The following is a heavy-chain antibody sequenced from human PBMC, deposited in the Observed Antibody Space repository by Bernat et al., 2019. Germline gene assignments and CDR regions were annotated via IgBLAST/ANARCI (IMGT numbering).Heavy chain of an antibody. CDR2: IKNDGSRT. V-gene: IGHV3-74*01. CDR3: ASLCCTGLTSSDY. J-gene: IGHJ4*01. CDR1: GFTSRSNW. Sequence: EVHLVESGGGLVQPGGSPRLSCAASGFTSRSNWMHWVRQVPGKGLEWVSSIKNDGSRTTYANSVKGRFTISRDNAESTLYLQMNSLRVEDTAVYYCASLCCTGLTSSDYWGQGTLVTVSS. D-gene: IGHD2-8*02.